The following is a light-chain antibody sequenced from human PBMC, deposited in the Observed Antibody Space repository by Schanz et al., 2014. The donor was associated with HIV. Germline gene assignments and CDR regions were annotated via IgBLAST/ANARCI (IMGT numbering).Light chain of an antibody. Sequence: EIVLTQSPGRLSLSPGERATLSCRASQSVGGSQLAWFQLKRGQPPRLLIYATSFRAVGIPDRFSGSGSGTDFTLTISRLEPEDFAVYYWQQYGSSPPVTFGQGTRLEIK. CDR3: QQYGSSPPVT. J-gene: IGKJ5*01. V-gene: IGKV3-20*01. CDR1: QSVGGSQ. CDR2: ATS.